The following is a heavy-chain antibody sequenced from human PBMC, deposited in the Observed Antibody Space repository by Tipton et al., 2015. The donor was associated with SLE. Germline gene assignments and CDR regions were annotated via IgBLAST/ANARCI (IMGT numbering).Heavy chain of an antibody. CDR1: GFTFSSYA. J-gene: IGHJ3*02. Sequence: SLRLSCAASGFTFSSYALSWVRQAPGKGLGWVSAISGSGGSTYYADSVKGRFTISRDNAKNSLYLQMNSLRAEDTALYYCAKDQYYGSGSPPLGAFDIWGQGTMVTVSS. V-gene: IGHV3-23*01. D-gene: IGHD3-10*01. CDR2: ISGSGGST. CDR3: AKDQYYGSGSPPLGAFDI.